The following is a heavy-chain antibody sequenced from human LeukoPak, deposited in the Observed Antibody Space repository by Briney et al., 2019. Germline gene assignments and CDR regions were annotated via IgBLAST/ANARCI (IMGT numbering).Heavy chain of an antibody. CDR3: AARGELASFDY. Sequence: GGSLRLSCAASGFTFSDYYMSWIRQPPGKGLEWVSYISSSGTTIYYADSVRGRFTISRDNSKNTLYLQMNSLRAEDTAVYYCAARGELASFDYWGQGTLVTVSS. CDR2: ISSSGTTI. J-gene: IGHJ4*02. CDR1: GFTFSDYY. V-gene: IGHV3-11*01. D-gene: IGHD1-26*01.